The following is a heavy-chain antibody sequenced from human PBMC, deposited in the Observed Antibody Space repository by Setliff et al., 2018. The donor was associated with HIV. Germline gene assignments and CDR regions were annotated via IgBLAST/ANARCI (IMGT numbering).Heavy chain of an antibody. CDR3: ARGGPARVALLYWFDP. Sequence: ASVKVSCKASGFTFTTYYMHWVRQAPGQGLEWVGIINPSGGSTTYAQKFQGSVTMTTDTPTSTVYMELRNLRSDDTAVYFCARGGPARVALLYWFDPWGQGTLVTVSS. D-gene: IGHD2-21*01. CDR2: INPSGGST. V-gene: IGHV1-46*01. CDR1: GFTFTTYY. J-gene: IGHJ5*02.